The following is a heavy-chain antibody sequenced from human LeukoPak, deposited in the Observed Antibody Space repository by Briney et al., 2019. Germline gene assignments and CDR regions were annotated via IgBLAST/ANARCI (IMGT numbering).Heavy chain of an antibody. Sequence: SVKVSCKASGCTFSSYAMSWVRQAPGQGLEWMGGIIPIFGTTNYAQKFQGRVTITADESTSTAYMELSSLRSEDTAVYYCARDSYPDDSSGYYDNWGQGTLVTVSS. V-gene: IGHV1-69*13. CDR3: ARDSYPDDSSGYYDN. CDR1: GCTFSSYA. CDR2: IIPIFGTT. D-gene: IGHD3-22*01. J-gene: IGHJ4*02.